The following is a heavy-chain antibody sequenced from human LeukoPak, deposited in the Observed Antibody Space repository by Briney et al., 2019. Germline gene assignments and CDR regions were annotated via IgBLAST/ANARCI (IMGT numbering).Heavy chain of an antibody. V-gene: IGHV3-7*01. CDR2: IKQDGSEK. CDR3: ARERGSGALDY. CDR1: GFTFSSYW. D-gene: IGHD5-12*01. Sequence: GGSLRLSCAASGFTFSSYWMSWVRQAPGKGLEWVANIKQDGSEKYYVDSVKGRFTISRENAKNSLYLQMNSLRAEDTAVYYCARERGSGALDYWGQGTLVTVSS. J-gene: IGHJ4*02.